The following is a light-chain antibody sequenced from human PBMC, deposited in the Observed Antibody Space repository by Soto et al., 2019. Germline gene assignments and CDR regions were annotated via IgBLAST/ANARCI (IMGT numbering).Light chain of an antibody. CDR3: QQYGNSPWT. J-gene: IGKJ1*01. Sequence: EMVLTQSPGTLSLSPGERATLSCRASQSVSSSYLAWFQQKPGQAPRLLIAGASNSATGVPDRFRGSGSGADFTLTITRLEPEDFAVYYCQQYGNSPWTFGQGIQVEIK. CDR2: GAS. CDR1: QSVSSSY. V-gene: IGKV3-20*01.